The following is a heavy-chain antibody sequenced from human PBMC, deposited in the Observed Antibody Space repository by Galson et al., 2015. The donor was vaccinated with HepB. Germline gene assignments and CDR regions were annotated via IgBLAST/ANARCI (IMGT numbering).Heavy chain of an antibody. Sequence: SLRLSCAASGFTFNIYYMSWVRQAPGKGLEWVANIKHDGSERYYVDSVKGRFTISRDNAKNSLYLQMNSLRAEDTAVYYCARVGWRQLWFFDYWGQGTLVTVSS. CDR3: ARVGWRQLWFFDY. V-gene: IGHV3-7*03. CDR2: IKHDGSER. CDR1: GFTFNIYY. J-gene: IGHJ4*02. D-gene: IGHD5-18*01.